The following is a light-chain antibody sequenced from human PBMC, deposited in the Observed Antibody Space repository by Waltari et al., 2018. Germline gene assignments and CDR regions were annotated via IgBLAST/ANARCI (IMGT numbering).Light chain of an antibody. CDR2: DVS. CDR1: SSHIGGYSF. CDR3: SSYSNTNTPYVVLL. J-gene: IGLJ2*01. V-gene: IGLV2-14*03. Sequence: QSALTQPASVSGSPGQSITISCTGTSSHIGGYSFVSWYQQHPGKAPKLMIYDVSNRPSGVSDRFSGSKSGNTASLTISGLQAEDEADYYCSSYSNTNTPYVVLLFGGGTKLTVL.